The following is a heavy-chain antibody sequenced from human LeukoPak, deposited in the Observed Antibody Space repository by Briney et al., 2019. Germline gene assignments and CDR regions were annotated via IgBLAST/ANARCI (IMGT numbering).Heavy chain of an antibody. J-gene: IGHJ4*02. CDR3: ARDNYDSSGPYYFDY. V-gene: IGHV3-11*04. D-gene: IGHD3-22*01. Sequence: GGSLRLSCAASGFTFGDYYMTWVRQSPGKGLEWGSDISSSGRTIYYADSVKGRFTISRDNARNSLYLQMNSLRAEDTAVYYCARDNYDSSGPYYFDYWGQGTLVTVSS. CDR1: GFTFGDYY. CDR2: ISSSGRTI.